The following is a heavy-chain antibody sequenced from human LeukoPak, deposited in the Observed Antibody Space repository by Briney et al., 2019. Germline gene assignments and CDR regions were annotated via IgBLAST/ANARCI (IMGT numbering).Heavy chain of an antibody. CDR2: IIPIFGTA. V-gene: IGHV1-69*05. D-gene: IGHD6-13*01. J-gene: IGHJ6*03. CDR3: ARVAIAAAGTMDV. CDR1: GGTFSSYA. Sequence: ASVKVSCKASGGTFSSYAISWVRQAPGQGLEWIGGIIPIFGTANYAQKFQGRVTITTDESTSTAYMELSSLRSEDTAVYYCARVAIAAAGTMDVWGKGTTVTVSS.